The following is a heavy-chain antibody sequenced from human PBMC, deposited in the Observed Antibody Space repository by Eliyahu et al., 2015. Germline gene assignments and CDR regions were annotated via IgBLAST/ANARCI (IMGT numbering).Heavy chain of an antibody. CDR1: GFXFSSYA. D-gene: IGHD4-17*01. CDR2: ISASGTNT. CDR3: ATADGYGDYGAFDI. J-gene: IGHJ3*02. V-gene: IGHV3-23*04. Sequence: EVQLVDSGGGLVQPGGSXXLSCAASGFXFSSYAMTWVRQAPGKGLEWVSSISASGTNTYYSDSVKGRFTISRDNSKNILYLQMNSLKGEDTALYYCATADGYGDYGAFDIWGQGTMVTVSS.